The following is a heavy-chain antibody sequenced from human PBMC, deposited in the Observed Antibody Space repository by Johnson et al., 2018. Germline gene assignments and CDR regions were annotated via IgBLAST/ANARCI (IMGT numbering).Heavy chain of an antibody. D-gene: IGHD6-13*01. J-gene: IGHJ6*03. Sequence: VQLVQSGGGLVQPGGSLRLSCAASGFTFSNAWMNWVRQAPGKGLEWVGRIKSKTDGGTTDYAAPVKGRFTISRDDSKNTLYLQMNSLKTEDTAVYYCTTGYPTAANGIAYYYYLDVWGKGTTVTVAS. CDR2: IKSKTDGGTT. V-gene: IGHV3-15*07. CDR1: GFTFSNAW. CDR3: TTGYPTAANGIAYYYYLDV.